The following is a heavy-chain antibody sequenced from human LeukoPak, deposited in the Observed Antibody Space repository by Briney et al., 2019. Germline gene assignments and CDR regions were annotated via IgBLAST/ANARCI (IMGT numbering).Heavy chain of an antibody. Sequence: SETLSLTCTVSGGSISSSSYYWGWIRQPPGKGLEWIGSIYYSGSTYYNPSLKSRVTISVDTSKNQFSLKLSSVTAADTAVYYCARVILSIAAAGTRRGGLFDPWGQGTLVTVSS. CDR1: GGSISSSSYY. CDR3: ARVILSIAAAGTRRGGLFDP. D-gene: IGHD6-13*01. V-gene: IGHV4-39*07. CDR2: IYYSGST. J-gene: IGHJ5*02.